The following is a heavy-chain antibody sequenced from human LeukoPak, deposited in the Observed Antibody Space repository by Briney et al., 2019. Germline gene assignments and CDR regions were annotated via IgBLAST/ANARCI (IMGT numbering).Heavy chain of an antibody. CDR2: ISDDGSSK. Sequence: GGSLRLSCAASGFTFSNYPMHWVRQAPGKGLEWVALISDDGSSKFYSDSVKGRFTISRDNAKNSLYLQMNSLRAEDTAVYYCAREAAAVNDYWGQGTLVTVSS. CDR3: AREAAAVNDY. CDR1: GFTFSNYP. D-gene: IGHD6-13*01. J-gene: IGHJ4*02. V-gene: IGHV3-30-3*01.